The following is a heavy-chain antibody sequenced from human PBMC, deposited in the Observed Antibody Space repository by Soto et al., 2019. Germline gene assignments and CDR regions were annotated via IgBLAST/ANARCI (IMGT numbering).Heavy chain of an antibody. V-gene: IGHV1-69*01. J-gene: IGHJ4*02. Sequence: ASVKVSCKASGGTFSSYAISWVRQAPGQGLEWMGGIIPIFGTANYAQKFQGRVTITADESTSTAYMELSSLRSEDTAVYYCARDGSGSYYNPFDYWGQGTLVTVSS. CDR1: GGTFSSYA. CDR3: ARDGSGSYYNPFDY. CDR2: IIPIFGTA. D-gene: IGHD3-10*01.